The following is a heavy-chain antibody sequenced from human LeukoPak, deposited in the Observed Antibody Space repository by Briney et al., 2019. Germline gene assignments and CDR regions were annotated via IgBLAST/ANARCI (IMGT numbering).Heavy chain of an antibody. V-gene: IGHV1-8*01. D-gene: IGHD6-6*01. J-gene: IGHJ4*02. Sequence: ASVKVSCKASGYTFTSYDINWVRRATGQGLEWMGWMNPNSGNTGYAQKFQGRVTVTRDTSITTAYMELTSLSSDDTAVYYCAREPSLHSSSSYNYWGQGTLVTVSS. CDR1: GYTFTSYD. CDR3: AREPSLHSSSSYNY. CDR2: MNPNSGNT.